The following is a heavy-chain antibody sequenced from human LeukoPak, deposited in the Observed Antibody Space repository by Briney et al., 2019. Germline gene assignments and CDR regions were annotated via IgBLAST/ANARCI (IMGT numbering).Heavy chain of an antibody. CDR1: GGTFSSYA. CDR3: ARGYSNGGYYYYYYMDV. CDR2: IIPIFGTA. Sequence: SVKVSCKASGGTFSSYAISWVRQAPGQGLEWMGGIIPIFGTANYAQKFQGRVTITADESTSTAYMELSSLRSEDTAVYYCARGYSNGGYYYYYYMDVWGKGTTVTVSS. V-gene: IGHV1-69*13. D-gene: IGHD4-11*01. J-gene: IGHJ6*03.